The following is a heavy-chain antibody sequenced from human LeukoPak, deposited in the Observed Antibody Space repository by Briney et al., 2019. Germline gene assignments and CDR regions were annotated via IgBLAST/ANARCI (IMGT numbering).Heavy chain of an antibody. J-gene: IGHJ3*02. CDR1: GFTFSNYG. V-gene: IGHV3-30*02. CDR2: IRYDGSNK. Sequence: GGSLRLSCAASGFTFSNYGRHWVRQAPGKGLEWVAFIRYDGSNKYYADSVKGRFTISRDNSKNTLYLQMNSLSAEDTAVYYCAMFGSTFNAFDIWGQGTMLTVSS. CDR3: AMFGSTFNAFDI. D-gene: IGHD3-16*01.